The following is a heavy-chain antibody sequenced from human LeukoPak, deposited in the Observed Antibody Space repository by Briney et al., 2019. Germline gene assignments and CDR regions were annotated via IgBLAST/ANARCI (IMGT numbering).Heavy chain of an antibody. Sequence: SGPTLVNPTQTLTLTCSFSGFSLTTTGVGVGWIRQPPGKALEWLALIYWNDDTRYSPSLRSRLTITKDTSKNQVVLTMTNMDPVDTATYYCAHYGDYRFMYYFQQGGQGTLVTVSS. CDR1: GFSLTTTGVG. CDR2: IYWNDDT. J-gene: IGHJ4*02. V-gene: IGHV2-5*01. D-gene: IGHD4-17*01. CDR3: AHYGDYRFMYYFQQ.